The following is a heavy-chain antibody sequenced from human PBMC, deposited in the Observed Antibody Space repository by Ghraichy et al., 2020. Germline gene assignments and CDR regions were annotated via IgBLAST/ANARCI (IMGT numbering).Heavy chain of an antibody. Sequence: GGSLRLSCAASGFTFSEYSINWVRQAPGKGLEWVSYISSSSSTIYYADSVKGRFTISRDNAKNSVDLQMNRLRDEDTAGYYWARDGSSGYFDYWGQGTLVTVSA. V-gene: IGHV3-48*02. CDR2: ISSSSSTI. D-gene: IGHD3-22*01. J-gene: IGHJ4*02. CDR3: ARDGSSGYFDY. CDR1: GFTFSEYS.